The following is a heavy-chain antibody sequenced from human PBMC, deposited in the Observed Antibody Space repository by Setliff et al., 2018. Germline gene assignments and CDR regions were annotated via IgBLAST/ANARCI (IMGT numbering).Heavy chain of an antibody. CDR1: GGTFSSYD. Sequence: GASVKVSCKASGGTFSSYDISWVRQAPGQGLEWMGGIIPIFGTANYAQKFQGRVTMTTGTSTSTAYMELRSLRSDDTAVYYCARVGSSSWLHPDVYYYYGMDVWGQGTTVTVSS. J-gene: IGHJ6*02. CDR2: IIPIFGTA. D-gene: IGHD6-13*01. CDR3: ARVGSSSWLHPDVYYYYGMDV. V-gene: IGHV1-69*05.